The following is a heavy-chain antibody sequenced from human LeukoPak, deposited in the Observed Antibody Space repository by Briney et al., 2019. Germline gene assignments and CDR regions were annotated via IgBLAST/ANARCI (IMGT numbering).Heavy chain of an antibody. Sequence: ASVKVSCKASGYTFTSYGISWVRQAPGQGLEWMGWISAYNGNTNYAQKLQGRVTMTTDTSTSTAYMELRSLRSDDTAVYYCARDPGYDFWSGYLYYFDYWGQGTLVTVSS. CDR3: ARDPGYDFWSGYLYYFDY. CDR2: ISAYNGNT. J-gene: IGHJ4*02. CDR1: GYTFTSYG. D-gene: IGHD3-3*01. V-gene: IGHV1-18*01.